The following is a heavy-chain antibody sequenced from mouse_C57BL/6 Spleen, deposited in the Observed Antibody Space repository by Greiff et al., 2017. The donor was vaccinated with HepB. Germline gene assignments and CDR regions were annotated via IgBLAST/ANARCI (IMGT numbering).Heavy chain of an antibody. Sequence: EVHLVESGGGLVKPGGSLKLSCAASGFTFSSYAMSWVRQTPEKRLEWVATISDGGSYTYYPDNVKGRFTISRDNAKNNLYLQMSHLKSEDTAMYYCAREGSYAMDYWGQGTSVTVSS. J-gene: IGHJ4*01. CDR1: GFTFSSYA. CDR2: ISDGGSYT. V-gene: IGHV5-4*01. CDR3: AREGSYAMDY.